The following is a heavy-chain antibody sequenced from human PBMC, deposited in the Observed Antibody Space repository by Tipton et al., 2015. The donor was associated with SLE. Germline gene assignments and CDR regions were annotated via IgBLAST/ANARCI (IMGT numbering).Heavy chain of an antibody. CDR2: IYTSGST. CDR3: ARAPGLRYAFDI. CDR1: GGSISSGSYY. Sequence: LRFSCTVSGGSISSGSYYWSWIRQPAGKGLEWIGRIYTSGSTNYNPSLKSRVTISVDTSKNQFSLKLSSVTAADTAVYYCARAPGLRYAFDIWGQGTMVTVSS. D-gene: IGHD5-12*01. V-gene: IGHV4-61*02. J-gene: IGHJ3*02.